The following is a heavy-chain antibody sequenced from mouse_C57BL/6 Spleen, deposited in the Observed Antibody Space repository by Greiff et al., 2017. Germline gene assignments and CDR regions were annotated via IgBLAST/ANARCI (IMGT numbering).Heavy chain of an antibody. CDR3: ARSGGYYLAY. CDR2: INPNNGGT. D-gene: IGHD2-3*01. J-gene: IGHJ3*01. Sequence: VHVKQSGPELVKPGASVKIPCKASGYTFTDYNMDWVKQSHGKSLEWIGDINPNNGGTIYNQKFKGKATLTVDKSSSTAYMELRSLTSEDTAVYYCARSGGYYLAYWGQGTLVTVSA. CDR1: GYTFTDYN. V-gene: IGHV1-18*01.